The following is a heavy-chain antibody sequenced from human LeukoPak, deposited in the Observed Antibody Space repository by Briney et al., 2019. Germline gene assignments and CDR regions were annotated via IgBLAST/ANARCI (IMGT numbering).Heavy chain of an antibody. CDR3: ARHVDPSIAVAGREH. D-gene: IGHD6-19*01. CDR2: IYYSGST. Sequence: PSETLSLTCTVSGGSISSTSYYWAWIRQPPGKGLEWIGSIYYSGSTYYNPSLKSRVTISVDTSKNQFSLNLSSVTAADTAAFYRARHVDPSIAVAGREHWGQGTLVTVSS. CDR1: GGSISSTSYY. V-gene: IGHV4-39*01. J-gene: IGHJ1*01.